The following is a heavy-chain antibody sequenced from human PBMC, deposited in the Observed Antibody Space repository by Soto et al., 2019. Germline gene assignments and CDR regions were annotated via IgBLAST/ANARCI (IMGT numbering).Heavy chain of an antibody. CDR2: ISYDGSNK. D-gene: IGHD3-9*01. V-gene: IGHV3-30*18. Sequence: PGGSLRLSCAASGFTFSSYGMHWVRQAPGKGLEWVAVISYDGSNKYYADSVKGRFTISRGNSKNTLYLQMNSLRAEDTAVYYCAKDGGAYYDILTRGNYYYYYGMDVWGQGTTVTVSS. J-gene: IGHJ6*02. CDR3: AKDGGAYYDILTRGNYYYYYGMDV. CDR1: GFTFSSYG.